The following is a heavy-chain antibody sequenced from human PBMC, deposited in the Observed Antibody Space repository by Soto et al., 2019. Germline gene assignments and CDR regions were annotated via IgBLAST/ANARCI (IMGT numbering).Heavy chain of an antibody. Sequence: SEALSLTCTVPGGSVTNSSYYWGWIRQSPGKGLEWIGSVYYRGRSYSKSSVKSRVTISVDTSKNRFSLSLNSVSASDTAVYFCVSQRTTVPTQAYFDYWGPGALVTVSS. V-gene: IGHV4-39*01. CDR1: GGSVTNSSYY. J-gene: IGHJ4*02. CDR2: VYYRGRS. D-gene: IGHD4-17*01. CDR3: VSQRTTVPTQAYFDY.